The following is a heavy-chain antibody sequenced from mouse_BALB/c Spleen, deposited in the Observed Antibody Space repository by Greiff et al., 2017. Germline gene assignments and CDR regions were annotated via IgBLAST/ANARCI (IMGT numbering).Heavy chain of an antibody. D-gene: IGHD2-2*01. CDR3: ARQGGYDGAYAY. J-gene: IGHJ3*01. CDR1: EYEFPSHD. V-gene: IGHV5-2*01. CDR2: INSDGGST. Sequence: DVKLVESGGGLVQPGESLKLSCESNEYEFPSHDMSWVRKTPEKRLELVAAINSDGGSTYYPDTMERRFIISRDNTKKTLYLQMSSLRSEDTALYYCARQGGYDGAYAYWGQGTLVTVSA.